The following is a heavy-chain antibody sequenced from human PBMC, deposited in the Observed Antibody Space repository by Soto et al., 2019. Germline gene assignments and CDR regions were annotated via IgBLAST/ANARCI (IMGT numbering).Heavy chain of an antibody. D-gene: IGHD2-2*01. CDR3: DRGCEYCSSTSCYGGWFDP. Sequence: SETLSLTCDVSGGSISSGDYYWSWIRQPPGKGLEWIGYIYYSGSTYYNPSLKSRVTISVDTSKNQFSLKLSSVTAADTAVYYCDRGCEYCSSTSCYGGWFDPWGQGTLVNVS. CDR1: GGSISSGDYY. CDR2: IYYSGST. V-gene: IGHV4-30-4*01. J-gene: IGHJ5*02.